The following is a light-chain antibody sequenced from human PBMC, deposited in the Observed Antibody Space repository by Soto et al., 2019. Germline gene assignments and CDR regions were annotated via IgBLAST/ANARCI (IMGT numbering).Light chain of an antibody. V-gene: IGLV2-14*01. Sequence: QSVLTQPASVSGPPGQSITISCTGTSSDVGGYNYVSWYQQHPGKAPKLMIYEVTNRPSGVSNRFSGSKSANTASLTISGLQAEDEADYYCSSYTSSNTYVFGTGTKLTVL. CDR1: SSDVGGYNY. CDR2: EVT. CDR3: SSYTSSNTYV. J-gene: IGLJ1*01.